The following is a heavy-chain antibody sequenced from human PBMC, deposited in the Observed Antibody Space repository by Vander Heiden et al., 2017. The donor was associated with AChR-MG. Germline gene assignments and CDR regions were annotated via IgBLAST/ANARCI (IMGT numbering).Heavy chain of an antibody. CDR2: IDGDGSNS. J-gene: IGHJ4*02. V-gene: IGHV3-74*01. D-gene: IGHD3-9*01. CDR3: ARTMTGGFFDY. Sequence: EVQLVESGGGSVQPGGSLRPSCVASGFTFSTYWMHWVRQVPGKGLVWVSRIDGDGSNSNYVDSVRGRFTISRDNAKNTLFLQMNNLRAEDTAVYYCARTMTGGFFDYWGQGNLVTVSS. CDR1: GFTFSTYW.